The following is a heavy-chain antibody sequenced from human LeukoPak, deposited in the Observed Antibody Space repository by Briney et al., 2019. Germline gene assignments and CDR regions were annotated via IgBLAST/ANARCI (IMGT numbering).Heavy chain of an antibody. CDR2: INQDGTEK. CDR3: VRDFRFLDDY. CDR1: GFSFSSYW. J-gene: IGHJ4*02. V-gene: IGHV3-7*01. Sequence: PGGSLRLSCAASGFSFSSYWMTWVRQAPGKGLEWVANINQDGTEKYSVDSVKGRFTISRDNAKNSLYLQMNSVRAEDTAVYYCVRDFRFLDDYWGQGTLVSVSS. D-gene: IGHD3-3*01.